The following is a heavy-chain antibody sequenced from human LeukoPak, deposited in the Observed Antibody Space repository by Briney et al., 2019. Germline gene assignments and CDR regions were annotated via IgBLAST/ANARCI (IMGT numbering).Heavy chain of an antibody. CDR3: ALSSWWYFDY. CDR2: IIPILGIA. CDR1: GGTFSSYA. D-gene: IGHD6-13*01. Sequence: GASVKVSCKASGGTFSSYAISWVRQAPGQGLEWMGRIIPILGIANYAQKFQGRVTITADKSTSTAYMELSSLRSEDTAVYCCALSSWWYFDYWGQGTLVTVSS. J-gene: IGHJ4*02. V-gene: IGHV1-69*04.